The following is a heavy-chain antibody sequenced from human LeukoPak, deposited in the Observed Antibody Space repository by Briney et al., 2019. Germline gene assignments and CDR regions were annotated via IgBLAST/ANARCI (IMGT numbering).Heavy chain of an antibody. CDR1: GFTFSSYA. D-gene: IGHD6-13*01. CDR3: AKGTSSSWYLNWFDP. Sequence: GGSLRLSCAASGFTFSSYAMSWVRQTPGKGLEWVSAISGSSGGGTYYADSVKGRFTISRDNSKNALYLQMNSLRAEDTAVYYCAKGTSSSWYLNWFDPWGQGTLVTVSS. CDR2: ISGSSGGGT. J-gene: IGHJ5*02. V-gene: IGHV3-23*01.